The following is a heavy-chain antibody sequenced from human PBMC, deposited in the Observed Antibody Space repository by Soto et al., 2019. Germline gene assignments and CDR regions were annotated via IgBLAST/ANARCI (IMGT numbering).Heavy chain of an antibody. Sequence: SVKVSCKASGGTFSNYGISWVRQAPGRGLEWMGGIIPIFRTANYAQKFQGRVTITADESTSTAYMELSSLRAEDTAVYYCASDLVGASDSYGLDVWGQGTPVTVSS. J-gene: IGHJ6*02. CDR3: ASDLVGASDSYGLDV. D-gene: IGHD1-26*01. CDR2: IIPIFRTA. CDR1: GGTFSNYG. V-gene: IGHV1-69*13.